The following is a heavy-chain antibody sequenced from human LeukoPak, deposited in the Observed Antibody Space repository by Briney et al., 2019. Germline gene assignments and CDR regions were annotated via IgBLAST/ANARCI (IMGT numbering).Heavy chain of an antibody. Sequence: PGGSLRLSCAASGFTFSSYSMNWVRQATGKGLEWVSSISSSSSYIYYADSVKGRFTISRGNAKNSLYLQMNSLRDEDTAVYYCARDCGGDCPWFDPWGQGTLVTVSS. V-gene: IGHV3-21*01. CDR3: ARDCGGDCPWFDP. CDR2: ISSSSSYI. CDR1: GFTFSSYS. D-gene: IGHD2-21*02. J-gene: IGHJ5*02.